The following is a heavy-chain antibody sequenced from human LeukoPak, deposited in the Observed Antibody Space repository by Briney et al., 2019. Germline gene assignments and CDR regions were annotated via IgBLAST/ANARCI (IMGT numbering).Heavy chain of an antibody. J-gene: IGHJ3*02. D-gene: IGHD1-14*01. V-gene: IGHV3-23*01. Sequence: GGSLRLSCAASGFTFSSYAMSWVRRAPGKGLEWVSAISGSGGSTYYADSVKGRFTISRDNSKNTLYLQMNSLRAEDTAVYYCARKGPKFDAFDIWGQGTMVTVSS. CDR2: ISGSGGST. CDR3: ARKGPKFDAFDI. CDR1: GFTFSSYA.